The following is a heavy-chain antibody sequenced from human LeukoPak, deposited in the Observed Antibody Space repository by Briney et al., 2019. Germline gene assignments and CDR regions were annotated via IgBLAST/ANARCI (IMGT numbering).Heavy chain of an antibody. Sequence: GGSLRLSCAASGFTFSSYSMNWVRQAPGKGLEWVSSISSSSSYIYYADSVKGRFTISRDNAKSSLYLQMNSLRAEDTAVYYCARDLSAAGTVSWFDPWGQGTLVTVSS. CDR2: ISSSSSYI. CDR1: GFTFSSYS. J-gene: IGHJ5*02. D-gene: IGHD6-13*01. CDR3: ARDLSAAGTVSWFDP. V-gene: IGHV3-21*01.